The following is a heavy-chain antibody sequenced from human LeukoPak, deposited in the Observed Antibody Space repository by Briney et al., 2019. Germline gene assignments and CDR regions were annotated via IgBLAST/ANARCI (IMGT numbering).Heavy chain of an antibody. Sequence: PSETLPLTCTVSGGSISSGDYYWSWIRQPPGKGLEWIGYIYYSGSTYYNPSLKSRVTISVDTSKNQFSLKLSSVTAADTAVYYCAREIYVWGSYRLIDYWGQGTLVTVSS. V-gene: IGHV4-30-4*08. J-gene: IGHJ4*02. CDR2: IYYSGST. CDR1: GGSISSGDYY. CDR3: AREIYVWGSYRLIDY. D-gene: IGHD3-16*02.